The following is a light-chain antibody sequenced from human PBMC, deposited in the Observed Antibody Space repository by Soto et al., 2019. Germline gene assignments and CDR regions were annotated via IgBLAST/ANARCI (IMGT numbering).Light chain of an antibody. CDR2: DVT. CDR1: SSDVGTHGY. V-gene: IGLV2-8*01. J-gene: IGLJ3*02. Sequence: QSALTQPPSASGSPGQSVTISCTGTSSDVGTHGYVSWYQQHAGKAPNLMIYDVTKRPSGVPDRFSGSKSANTASLTVSGLQAEDEADYYCMCYAGGNNWVFGGGTQLTVL. CDR3: MCYAGGNNWV.